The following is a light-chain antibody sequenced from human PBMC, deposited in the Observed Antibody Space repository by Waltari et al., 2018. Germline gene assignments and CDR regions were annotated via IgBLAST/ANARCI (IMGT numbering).Light chain of an antibody. J-gene: IGKJ3*01. V-gene: IGKV1-39*01. CDR3: HQTYSMPFT. CDR2: ATS. CDR1: QAINNY. Sequence: DIQMTQSPSSLSASVGDSVTITCRASQAINNYLRWYRQKVGKAPELLLYATSTLQTGVPSRFSGSGSGTEFTLTISSLQPEDFATYYCHQTYSMPFTFGPGTKVDMK.